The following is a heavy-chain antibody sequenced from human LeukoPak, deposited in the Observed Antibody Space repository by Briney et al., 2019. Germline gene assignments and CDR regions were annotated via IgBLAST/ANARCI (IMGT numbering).Heavy chain of an antibody. V-gene: IGHV3-13*01. J-gene: IGHJ5*02. CDR2: IGTAGDT. CDR1: GFTFSSYD. CDR3: ARGYCTNGVCGWFDP. D-gene: IGHD2-8*01. Sequence: GSLRLSCAASGFTFSSYDMHWVRQATGKGLEWVSAIGTAGDTYYPGSVKGRFTISRENAKNSLYLQMNSLRAGDTAVYYCARGYCTNGVCGWFDPWGQGTLVTVSS.